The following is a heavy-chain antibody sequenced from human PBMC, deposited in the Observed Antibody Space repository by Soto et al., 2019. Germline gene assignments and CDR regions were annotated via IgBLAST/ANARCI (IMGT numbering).Heavy chain of an antibody. D-gene: IGHD3-10*01. CDR3: ARVRGVIITYYFDY. CDR1: GGSISSYY. Sequence: ASETLSLTCTVSGGSISSYYWSWIRQPPGKGLEWIGYIYYSGSTNYNPSLKSRVTISVDTSKNQFSLKLSSVTAADTAVHYCARVRGVIITYYFDYWGQGTLVTVSS. J-gene: IGHJ4*02. CDR2: IYYSGST. V-gene: IGHV4-59*01.